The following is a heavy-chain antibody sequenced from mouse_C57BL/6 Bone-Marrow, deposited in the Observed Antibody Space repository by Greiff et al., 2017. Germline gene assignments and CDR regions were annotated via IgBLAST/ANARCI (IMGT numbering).Heavy chain of an antibody. CDR3: ARHYYGSSLYDYAMDH. Sequence: QVQLQQPGAELVKPGASVKLSCKASGYTFTSYWMHWVKQRPGQGLEWIGMIHPNSGSTNYNEKFKSKATLTVDKSYSTAYMQLSCLTSEVSAVVYCARHYYGSSLYDYAMDHSGLRASGTVSS. D-gene: IGHD1-1*01. V-gene: IGHV1-64*01. CDR1: GYTFTSYW. J-gene: IGHJ4*01. CDR2: IHPNSGST.